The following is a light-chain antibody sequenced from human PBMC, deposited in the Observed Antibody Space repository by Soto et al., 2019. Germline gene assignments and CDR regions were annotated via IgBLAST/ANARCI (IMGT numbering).Light chain of an antibody. Sequence: QSVLTQPPSASGTPGQRVTISCSGSSSNIGSNPVSWYQQLPGTAPKSLIYSDNQRPSGVPDRISGSRSGTSASLAISGLQSEDEAEYYCAAWDDSLRGRVFGGGTQLTGL. CDR2: SDN. V-gene: IGLV1-44*01. CDR3: AAWDDSLRGRV. CDR1: SSNIGSNP. J-gene: IGLJ2*01.